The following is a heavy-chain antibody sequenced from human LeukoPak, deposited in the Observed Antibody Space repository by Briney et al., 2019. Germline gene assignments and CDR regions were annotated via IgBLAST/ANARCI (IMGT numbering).Heavy chain of an antibody. J-gene: IGHJ4*02. CDR1: GFTFSSYG. V-gene: IGHV3-30*03. CDR2: ISYDGSNK. CDR3: AASSGRYWGLFAY. D-gene: IGHD3-22*01. Sequence: GGSLRLSCAASGFTFSSYGMHWVRQAPGKGLEGVAVISYDGSNKYYADSVKGRFTISRDNSKNTLYLQMNSLRAEDTAVYYCAASSGRYWGLFAYWGQGTLVTVSS.